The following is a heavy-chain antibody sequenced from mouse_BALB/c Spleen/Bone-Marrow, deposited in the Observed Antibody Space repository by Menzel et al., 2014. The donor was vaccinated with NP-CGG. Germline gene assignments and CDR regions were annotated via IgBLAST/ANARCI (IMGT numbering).Heavy chain of an antibody. D-gene: IGHD1-2*01. J-gene: IGHJ2*01. V-gene: IGHV3-8*02. CDR2: ISYSGNA. CDR1: GDSITSSY. CDR3: ARGNGYHFDY. Sequence: ESGPSLVKPSQTLSLTCSVTGDSITSSYWNWIRKLPGNKLEYMGYISYSGNAYYNPSLKSRISLTRDTSKNQYYLQLNSVTTEDTATYFCARGNGYHFDYWGQGTTLTVSS.